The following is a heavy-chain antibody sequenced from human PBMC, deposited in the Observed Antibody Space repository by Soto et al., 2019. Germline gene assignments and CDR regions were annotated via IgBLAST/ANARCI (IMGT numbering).Heavy chain of an antibody. D-gene: IGHD3-10*01. Sequence: SETLSLTCAVSGGSINSGDYSWTWIRQPPGKGLEYIGFIYNSGTTNYHPSLKSRVTISIDTSKSQFYLKLTSVTAADTAIYYCATRFYSSGVLFDYWGPGTQVTVSS. CDR3: ATRFYSSGVLFDY. CDR1: GGSINSGDYS. J-gene: IGHJ4*02. CDR2: IYNSGTT. V-gene: IGHV4-61*08.